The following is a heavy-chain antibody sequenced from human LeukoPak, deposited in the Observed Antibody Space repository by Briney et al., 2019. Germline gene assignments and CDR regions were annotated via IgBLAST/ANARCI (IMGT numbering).Heavy chain of an antibody. Sequence: SETLSLTCTVSTHSVSTDYYWGWIRQPPGKGLEWVGNIYHDGSTYYTPSLKSRVTISVDTSKNQFSLKLSSVTAADTAVYYCARSDDYGDPYFDYWGQGTLVTVSS. CDR1: THSVSTDYY. V-gene: IGHV4-38-2*02. CDR3: ARSDDYGDPYFDY. D-gene: IGHD4-17*01. CDR2: IYHDGST. J-gene: IGHJ4*02.